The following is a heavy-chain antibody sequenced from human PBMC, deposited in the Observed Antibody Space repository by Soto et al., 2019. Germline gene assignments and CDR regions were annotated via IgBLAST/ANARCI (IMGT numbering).Heavy chain of an antibody. Sequence: GESLKISCTASGYNFNNNLIGWVRQTPGKGLAWMGRIEPSDSYIDYSPSFKGHVAISSHKSIKTVYLQWSSLKAQDMAMYYCARLRALPSTIKFGKDFDYLGQGALVTACS. CDR1: GYNFNNNL. CDR2: IEPSDSYI. CDR3: ARLRALPSTIKFGKDFDY. J-gene: IGHJ4*02. D-gene: IGHD1-1*01. V-gene: IGHV5-10-1*01.